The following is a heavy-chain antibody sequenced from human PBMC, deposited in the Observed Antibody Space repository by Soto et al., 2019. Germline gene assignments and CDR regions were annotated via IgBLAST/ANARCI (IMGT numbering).Heavy chain of an antibody. D-gene: IGHD5-12*01. CDR2: INHSGST. CDR1: GGSFSGYY. J-gene: IGHJ4*02. V-gene: IGHV4-34*01. CDR3: ARRDIVATRVFDY. Sequence: TSETLSLTCAVYGGSFSGYYWSWIRQPPGKGLEWIGEINHSGSTNYNPSLKSRVTISVDTSKNQFSLELSSVTAADTAVYYCARRDIVATRVFDYWGQGTLVTVSS.